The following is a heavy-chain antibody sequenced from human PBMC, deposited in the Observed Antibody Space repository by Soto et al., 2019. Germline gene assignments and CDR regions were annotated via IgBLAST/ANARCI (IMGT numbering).Heavy chain of an antibody. D-gene: IGHD3-10*01. CDR2: IYYSGST. V-gene: IGHV4-61*08. CDR1: GDSINSRGYY. CDR3: ARERGFIDSGGMDV. J-gene: IGHJ6*02. Sequence: PSETLSLTCTVSGDSINSRGYYWAWIRQPPGKGLEWIGYIYYSGSTNYNPSLKSRVTISVDTSKNQFSLKLSSVTAADTAVYYCARERGFIDSGGMDVWGQGTTVTVSS.